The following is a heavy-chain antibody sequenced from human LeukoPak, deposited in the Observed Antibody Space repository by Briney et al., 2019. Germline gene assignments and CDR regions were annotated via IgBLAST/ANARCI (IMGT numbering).Heavy chain of an antibody. CDR1: GGSISSYY. CDR3: ARAPPYYYDSSGGFDY. Sequence: PSETLSLTCTVSGGSISSYYWSWIRQPPGKGLEWIGYIYHSGSTNYNPSLKSRVTISVDTSKNQFSLKLSSVTAADTAVYYCARAPPYYYDSSGGFDYWGQGTLVTVSS. J-gene: IGHJ4*02. CDR2: IYHSGST. V-gene: IGHV4-59*08. D-gene: IGHD3-22*01.